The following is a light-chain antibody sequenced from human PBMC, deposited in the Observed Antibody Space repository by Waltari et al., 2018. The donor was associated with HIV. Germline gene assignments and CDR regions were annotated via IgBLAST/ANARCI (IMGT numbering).Light chain of an antibody. V-gene: IGLV1-44*01. Sequence: QSVLTQPPSTSGTPGQRVTISCSGGSSNIGSNSVNWYQQFPGTAPKLLIHNNNQRPSVVPDQFSGSKSGTSASLAISGLQSEDEAHYYCAAWDDRLNGLVFGGGTKLTVL. CDR2: NNN. CDR3: AAWDDRLNGLV. J-gene: IGLJ2*01. CDR1: SSNIGSNS.